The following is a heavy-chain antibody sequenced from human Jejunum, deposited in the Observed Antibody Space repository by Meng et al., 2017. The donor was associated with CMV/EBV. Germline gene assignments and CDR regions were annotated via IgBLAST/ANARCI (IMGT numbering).Heavy chain of an antibody. CDR2: INAYNGDT. Sequence: QAQLVESGGEVKKPGASVNVACNASGYTFTNYGITWVRQAPGQGLEWMGWINAYNGDTNYAQKFQGRVTMTRDTSINTAYMELSRLNFDDTAVYFCARDPGGSSPVFDYWGQGTLVTVSS. D-gene: IGHD2-8*02. J-gene: IGHJ4*01. V-gene: IGHV1-18*01. CDR1: GYTFTNYG. CDR3: ARDPGGSSPVFDY.